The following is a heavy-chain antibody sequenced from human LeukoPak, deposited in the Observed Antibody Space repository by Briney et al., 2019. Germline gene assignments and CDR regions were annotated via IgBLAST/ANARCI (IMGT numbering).Heavy chain of an antibody. CDR1: GGSFSGYY. CDR3: ARDWAGYSSGWYSNWFDP. V-gene: IGHV4-34*01. D-gene: IGHD6-19*01. CDR2: IYYSGST. J-gene: IGHJ5*02. Sequence: PSETLSLTCAVYGGSFSGYYWGWIRQPPGKGLEWIGSIYYSGSTYYNPFLKSRVTISVDTSKNQFSLKLSSVTAADTAVYYCARDWAGYSSGWYSNWFDPWGQGTLVTVSS.